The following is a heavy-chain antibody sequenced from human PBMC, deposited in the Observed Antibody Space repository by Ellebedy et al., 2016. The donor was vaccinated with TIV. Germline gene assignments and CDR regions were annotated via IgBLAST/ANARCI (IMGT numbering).Heavy chain of an antibody. CDR3: TRGVVSFDA. D-gene: IGHD2-15*01. V-gene: IGHV1-18*01. CDR1: GFPFTSYG. CDR2: VSANNGQT. Sequence: AASVKVSCKASGFPFTSYGFTWVRQAPGQGLEWMGWVSANNGQTSYAQKFQGRVTLATDTSTNTLYMYLVSLRSDDTAVYYCTRGVVSFDAWGQGTLVTVSS. J-gene: IGHJ4*02.